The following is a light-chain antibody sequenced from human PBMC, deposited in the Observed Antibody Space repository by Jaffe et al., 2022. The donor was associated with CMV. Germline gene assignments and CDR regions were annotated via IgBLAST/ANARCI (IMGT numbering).Light chain of an antibody. Sequence: EIVLTQSPGTLSLSPGESATLSCRASQSVTSSYLAWYQQKPGQAPRLLIHGAASRATGIPERFSGSGYGTDFSLTINRLEPEDFAVYYCQQYGSSPYTFGQGTKLEIK. CDR3: QQYGSSPYT. V-gene: IGKV3-20*01. CDR1: QSVTSSY. J-gene: IGKJ2*01. CDR2: GAA.